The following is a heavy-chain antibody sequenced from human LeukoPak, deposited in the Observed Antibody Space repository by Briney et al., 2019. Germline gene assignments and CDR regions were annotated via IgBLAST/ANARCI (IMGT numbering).Heavy chain of an antibody. D-gene: IGHD3-9*01. CDR3: ARDRYDVGVAFDF. Sequence: EASVTVSCKASGYMLAVFGITWVRQAPGQGLEWMGSIRVHNGDTNYAQKFQGRLTMTTDTSATTAYMELRSLKSDDTAVYYCARDRYDVGVAFDFWGQGTMVTVSS. V-gene: IGHV1-18*01. CDR1: GYMLAVFG. J-gene: IGHJ3*01. CDR2: IRVHNGDT.